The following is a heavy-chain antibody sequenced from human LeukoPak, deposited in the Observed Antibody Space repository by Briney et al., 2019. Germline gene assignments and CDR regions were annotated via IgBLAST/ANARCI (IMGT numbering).Heavy chain of an antibody. CDR3: ARDSTTENPFDY. CDR2: INPNSGGT. Sequence: ASVKVSCKASGYTFTGYYMHWVRQAPGQGLEWMGWINPNSGGTNYAQKFQGRVTMTRDTSISTAYMELSRLGSDDTAVYYCARDSTTENPFDYWGQGTLVTVSS. J-gene: IGHJ4*02. D-gene: IGHD2/OR15-2a*01. CDR1: GYTFTGYY. V-gene: IGHV1-2*02.